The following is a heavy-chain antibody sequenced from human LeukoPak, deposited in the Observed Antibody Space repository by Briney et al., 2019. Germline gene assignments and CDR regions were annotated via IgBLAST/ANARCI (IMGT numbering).Heavy chain of an antibody. CDR2: INAGNGNT. Sequence: ASVKVSCKASGYTFTSYAMHWVRQAPGQRLEWMGWINAGNGNTKYSQKFQGRVAITRDTSASTAYMELSSLRSEDMAVYYCAAGILTGSDAFDIWGQGTMVTVSS. CDR1: GYTFTSYA. D-gene: IGHD3-9*01. CDR3: AAGILTGSDAFDI. V-gene: IGHV1-3*01. J-gene: IGHJ3*02.